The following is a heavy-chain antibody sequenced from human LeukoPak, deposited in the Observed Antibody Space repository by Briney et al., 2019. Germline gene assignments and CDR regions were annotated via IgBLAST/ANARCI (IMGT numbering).Heavy chain of an antibody. D-gene: IGHD3-22*01. CDR3: ARPSAPYYYDSSAYYAY. Sequence: GGSLRLSCAASGLTFSDYYMSWIRQAPGKGLEWVSYITTSGSTMYYADSVKGRFTISRDNAKKSLYLQMNSLRAEDTAVYYCARPSAPYYYDSSAYYAYWGQGTLVTVSS. CDR1: GLTFSDYY. V-gene: IGHV3-11*01. CDR2: ITTSGSTM. J-gene: IGHJ4*02.